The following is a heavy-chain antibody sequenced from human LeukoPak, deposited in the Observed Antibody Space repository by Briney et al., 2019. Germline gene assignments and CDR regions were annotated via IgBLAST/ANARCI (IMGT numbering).Heavy chain of an antibody. V-gene: IGHV4-39*01. CDR2: ISSSGSS. D-gene: IGHD4/OR15-4a*01. Sequence: SETLSLTCVVFSDSISSSSSYWGWVRQPPGQGLKWIGSISSSGSSYYNPAPRSRVPISIDTFKNQLSLKVTSVPAADTAVYYCAKPRQVRDSSDSWGQGTLVTASP. CDR3: AKPRQVRDSSDS. J-gene: IGHJ4*02. CDR1: SDSISSSSSY.